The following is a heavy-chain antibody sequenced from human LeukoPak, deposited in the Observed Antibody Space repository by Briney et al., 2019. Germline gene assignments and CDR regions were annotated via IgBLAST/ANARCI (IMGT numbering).Heavy chain of an antibody. CDR3: AALDYDILTGYYKDYYSDY. CDR2: IVVGSGNT. D-gene: IGHD3-9*01. CDR1: GFTFTSSA. Sequence: ASVKVSCKASGFTFTSSAVQWVRQARGQRLEWIGWIVVGSGNTNYAQKFQERVTITRDMSTSTAYMELSSLRSEDTAVYYCAALDYDILTGYYKDYYSDYWGQGTLVTVSS. V-gene: IGHV1-58*01. J-gene: IGHJ4*02.